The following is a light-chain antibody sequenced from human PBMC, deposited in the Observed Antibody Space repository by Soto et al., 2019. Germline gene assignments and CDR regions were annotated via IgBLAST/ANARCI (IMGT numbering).Light chain of an antibody. CDR3: CSYAGSYLVL. V-gene: IGLV2-11*01. CDR2: NVS. Sequence: QSALTQPRSVSESPGQSVTISCTGTSSDVGGYNFVSWYQQHPGKAPKLMIYNVSKRPSGVPDRFSGSKSGNTASLTISGLQAEDEADYYCCSYAGSYLVLFGGGTKVTVL. J-gene: IGLJ2*01. CDR1: SSDVGGYNF.